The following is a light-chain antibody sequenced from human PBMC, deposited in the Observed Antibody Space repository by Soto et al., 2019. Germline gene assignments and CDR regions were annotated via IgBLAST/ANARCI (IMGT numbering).Light chain of an antibody. J-gene: IGKJ1*01. V-gene: IGKV3-15*01. CDR1: QSVSNN. CDR3: QLYNNWPPWT. CDR2: DAS. Sequence: ILMTQSPATLSVSPGERATLSCRASQSVSNNFAWYQQKPGQAPRLLIYDASTRATGIPASLSGSGSGTEVALTIHVLQSEDFAVYCCQLYNNWPPWTFGQGTKVEIK.